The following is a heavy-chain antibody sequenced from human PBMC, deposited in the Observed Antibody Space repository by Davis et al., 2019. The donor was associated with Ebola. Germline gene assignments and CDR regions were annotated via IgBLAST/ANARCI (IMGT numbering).Heavy chain of an antibody. V-gene: IGHV4-61*01. J-gene: IGHJ6*02. D-gene: IGHD4-17*01. Sequence: SETLSLTCTVSGGSVSSGSYYWSWIRQPPGKGLEWFGYIYYSGSTNYNPSLKSRVTISVDTSKNQFSLKLSSVTAADTAVYYCARGNTVTTILYYYYGMDVWGQGTTVTVSS. CDR2: IYYSGST. CDR3: ARGNTVTTILYYYYGMDV. CDR1: GGSVSSGSYY.